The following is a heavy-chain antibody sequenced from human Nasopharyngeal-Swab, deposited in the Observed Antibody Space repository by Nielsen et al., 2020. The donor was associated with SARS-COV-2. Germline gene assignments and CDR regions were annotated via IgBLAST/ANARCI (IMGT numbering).Heavy chain of an antibody. CDR3: ARESGRGGNMEYYFDY. D-gene: IGHD4-23*01. CDR2: IYYSGST. V-gene: IGHV4-31*03. CDR1: GGSISSGGYY. Sequence: SETLSLNCTVSGGSISSGGYYWSWIRQPPGKGLEWIGYIYYSGSTYYNPSLKSRVTISVDTSKNQFSLKLSSVTAADTAVYYCARESGRGGNMEYYFDYWGQGTLVTVSS. J-gene: IGHJ4*02.